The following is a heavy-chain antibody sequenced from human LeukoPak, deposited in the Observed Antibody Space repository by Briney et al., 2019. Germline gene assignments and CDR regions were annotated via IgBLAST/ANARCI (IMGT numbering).Heavy chain of an antibody. CDR3: AKDYSGWWSGFDM. V-gene: IGHV3-9*01. D-gene: IGHD6-19*01. Sequence: PGGSLRLSCAATGFRFDDYAMHWVRQSPGKGLEWVSGINWNSGTIGYADSAKGRFTISRVNAKNSLYLEMNSLRAEDTALYYCAKDYSGWWSGFDMCGQGTMVTVSS. CDR2: INWNSGTI. J-gene: IGHJ3*02. CDR1: GFRFDDYA.